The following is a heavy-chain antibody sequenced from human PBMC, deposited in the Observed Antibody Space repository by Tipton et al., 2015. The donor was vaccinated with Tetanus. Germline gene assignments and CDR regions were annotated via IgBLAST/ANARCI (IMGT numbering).Heavy chain of an antibody. J-gene: IGHJ4*02. Sequence: SLRLSCAASGFIFSSYGIHWVRQAPGKGLEWVAVSWYDGTDKYYADSVKGRFTISRDNSKNTLYLQMNSLRAEDTAVYYGAREADCSGGSCSSGDFDNWGQGTQVTASS. D-gene: IGHD2-15*01. CDR2: SWYDGTDK. CDR3: AREADCSGGSCSSGDFDN. V-gene: IGHV3-33*01. CDR1: GFIFSSYG.